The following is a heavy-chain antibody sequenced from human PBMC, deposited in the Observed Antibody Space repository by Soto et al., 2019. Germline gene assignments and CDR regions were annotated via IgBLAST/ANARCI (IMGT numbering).Heavy chain of an antibody. CDR1: GVSITRNNHY. CDR3: ARLGSRGWYQGSCFDY. J-gene: IGHJ4*02. D-gene: IGHD6-19*01. Sequence: QLQLQESGPGLVKPSETLSLTCMVSGVSITRNNHYWGWIRQSPGKAMEWIGSIPYSGSTNYNPSLMGRVTLSVETAKNQFSRKMISVTAADTALYYCARLGSRGWYQGSCFDYWGQGTLVTVSS. V-gene: IGHV4-39*01. CDR2: IPYSGST.